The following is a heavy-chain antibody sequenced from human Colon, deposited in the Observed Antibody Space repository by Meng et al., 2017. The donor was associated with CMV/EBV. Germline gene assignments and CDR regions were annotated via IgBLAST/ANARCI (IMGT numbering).Heavy chain of an antibody. D-gene: IGHD1-26*01. V-gene: IGHV3-49*04. Sequence: GGSLRLSCTASGFTFGDYAMSWVRQAPGKGLEWVGFIISKAYGGTTEYAASVKGRFTISRDDSKSIAYLQMNSLKTEDTAVYYCTRVVGATRLYYYYGMDVWGQGTTVTVSS. CDR2: IISKAYGGTT. CDR1: GFTFGDYA. J-gene: IGHJ6*02. CDR3: TRVVGATRLYYYYGMDV.